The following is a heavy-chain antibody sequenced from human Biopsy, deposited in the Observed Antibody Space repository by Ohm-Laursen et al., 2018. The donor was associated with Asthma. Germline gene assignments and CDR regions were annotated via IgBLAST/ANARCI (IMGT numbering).Heavy chain of an antibody. V-gene: IGHV1-69*06. CDR1: GGSFSNFA. Sequence: GASVKVSCKASGGSFSNFAFSWVRQAPGHGLEWMGTISTKFDTTSYAEKFQDRVTITADKSTSTTYMELSRLRSEDTAVYYCARSYDTDSYPVLVLDYWGQGTLVTVSS. CDR2: ISTKFDTT. CDR3: ARSYDTDSYPVLVLDY. D-gene: IGHD3-22*01. J-gene: IGHJ4*02.